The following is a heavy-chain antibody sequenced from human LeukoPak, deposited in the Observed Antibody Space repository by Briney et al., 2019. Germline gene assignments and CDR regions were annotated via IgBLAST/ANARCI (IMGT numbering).Heavy chain of an antibody. CDR2: INPSGGST. J-gene: IGHJ3*02. D-gene: IGHD1-26*01. CDR1: GYTFTSYY. V-gene: IGHV1-46*01. Sequence: ASVKVSCKASGYTFTSYYMHWVRQAPGQGLEWMGIINPSGGSTSYAQKFQGRVTMTRDTSTSTVYMELSSLRSEDTAVYYCARELGYGGRRRTPGIWGQGTMVTVSS. CDR3: ARELGYGGRRRTPGI.